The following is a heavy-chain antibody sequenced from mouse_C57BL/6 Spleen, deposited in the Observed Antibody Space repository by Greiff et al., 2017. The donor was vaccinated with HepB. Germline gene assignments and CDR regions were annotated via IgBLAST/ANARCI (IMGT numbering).Heavy chain of an antibody. V-gene: IGHV1-4*01. D-gene: IGHD1-1*01. CDR1: GYTFTSYT. Sequence: QVQLKESGAELARPGASVKMSCKASGYTFTSYTMHWVKQRPGQGLEWIGYINPSSGYTKYNQKFKDKATLTADKSSSTAYMQLSSLTSEDSAVYYCANLLLREGDYWGQGTTLTVSS. J-gene: IGHJ2*01. CDR2: INPSSGYT. CDR3: ANLLLREGDY.